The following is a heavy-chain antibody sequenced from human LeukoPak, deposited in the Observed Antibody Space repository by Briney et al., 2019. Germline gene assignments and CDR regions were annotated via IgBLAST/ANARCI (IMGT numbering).Heavy chain of an antibody. Sequence: SETLSLTCTVSGGSISSYYWSGIRQPPGKGLEWIGYIYYSGSTNYNPSLKSRVTISVDTSKNQFSLKLSSVTAADTAVYYCAKVRIAAAGTGYFDYWGQGTLVTVSS. CDR3: AKVRIAAAGTGYFDY. V-gene: IGHV4-59*01. CDR1: GGSISSYY. J-gene: IGHJ4*02. CDR2: IYYSGST. D-gene: IGHD6-13*01.